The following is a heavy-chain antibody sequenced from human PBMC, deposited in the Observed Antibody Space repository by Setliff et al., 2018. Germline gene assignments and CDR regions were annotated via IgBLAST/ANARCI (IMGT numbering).Heavy chain of an antibody. Sequence: ASVKVSCKVSGYTLTELSRHWVRQAPGKGLEWMGGFDPEDGETIYAQKFQGRVTMTEDTSTDTAYMELSSLRSEDTAVYYCARDLIDPDYGDYLSFYYYGMDVWGQGTTVTVSS. CDR3: ARDLIDPDYGDYLSFYYYGMDV. J-gene: IGHJ6*02. V-gene: IGHV1-24*01. CDR2: FDPEDGET. CDR1: GYTLTELS. D-gene: IGHD4-17*01.